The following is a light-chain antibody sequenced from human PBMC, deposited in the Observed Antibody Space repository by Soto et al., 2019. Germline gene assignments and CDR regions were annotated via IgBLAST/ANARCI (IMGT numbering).Light chain of an antibody. CDR3: QQYNNWPPLT. CDR2: GAS. J-gene: IGKJ4*01. CDR1: QSVRDN. Sequence: EIVMTQSPATLSVSPGERVTLSCRASQSVRDNLAWYQQKPGQAPRLLIYGASTRATGIPGRFSGSGSGTEFTLTISSLQSEDFAVYYCQQYNNWPPLTFGGGTKVEIK. V-gene: IGKV3-15*01.